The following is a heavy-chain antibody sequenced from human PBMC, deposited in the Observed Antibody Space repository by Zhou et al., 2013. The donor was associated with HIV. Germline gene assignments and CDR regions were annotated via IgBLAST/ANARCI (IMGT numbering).Heavy chain of an antibody. CDR1: GFTFSSHW. V-gene: IGHV3-74*01. J-gene: IGHJ3*01. D-gene: IGHD3-3*01. CDR3: ARGERIFGA. Sequence: VQLVESGGGLVQPGGSLRLSCEASGFTFSSHWMYWVRQAPGKGLVWVSRINSDGSITDYADSVKGRFIILRDNTANTMYLQMNSLRAEDTAVYYCARGERIFGAWGQGDNGHRL. CDR2: INSDGSIT.